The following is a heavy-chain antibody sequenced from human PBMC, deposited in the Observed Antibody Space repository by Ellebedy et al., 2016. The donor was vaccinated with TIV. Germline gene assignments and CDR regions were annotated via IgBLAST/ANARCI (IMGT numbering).Heavy chain of an antibody. CDR1: GGSISSSSYY. J-gene: IGHJ4*02. V-gene: IGHV4-39*07. Sequence: SETLSLTXTVSGGSISSSSYYWGWIRQPPGKGLEWIGSIYYSGSTYYNPSLKSRVTISVDTSKNQFSLKLTSVTAADTAVYFCARDRGGGCSDHWGQGTLVTASS. CDR3: ARDRGGGCSDH. CDR2: IYYSGST. D-gene: IGHD3-10*01.